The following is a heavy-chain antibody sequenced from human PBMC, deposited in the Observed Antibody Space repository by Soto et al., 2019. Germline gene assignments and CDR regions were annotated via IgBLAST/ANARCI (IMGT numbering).Heavy chain of an antibody. CDR2: ISAYNGNT. Sequence: QVQLVQSGAEVKKPGASVKVSCKASGYTFTSYGISWVRQAPGQGLEWMGWISAYNGNTNYAQKLQGRVTMTTDTSTSTAYMELRSLRSDDTAVYYCARDYEMTPPRPLGYYYGMDVWGQGTTVTVSS. V-gene: IGHV1-18*01. J-gene: IGHJ6*02. CDR1: GYTFTSYG. CDR3: ARDYEMTPPRPLGYYYGMDV. D-gene: IGHD3-16*01.